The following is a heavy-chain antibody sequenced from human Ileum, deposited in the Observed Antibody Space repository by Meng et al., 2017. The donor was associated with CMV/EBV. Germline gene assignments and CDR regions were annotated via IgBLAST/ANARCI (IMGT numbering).Heavy chain of an antibody. J-gene: IGHJ5*02. Sequence: AFPWVRPAPGQGLELMGGIIPIFGTAHYAQKFQGRVTITTDESTSTAYMELSSLRSEDTAVYYCARDRGYCSSTSCYIGGSGWFDPWGQGTLVTVSS. CDR3: ARDRGYCSSTSCYIGGSGWFDP. CDR2: IIPIFGTA. D-gene: IGHD2-2*02. V-gene: IGHV1-69*05. CDR1: A.